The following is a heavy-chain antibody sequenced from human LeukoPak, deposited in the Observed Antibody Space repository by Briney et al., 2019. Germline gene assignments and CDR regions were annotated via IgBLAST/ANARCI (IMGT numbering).Heavy chain of an antibody. D-gene: IGHD5-24*01. Sequence: SETLSLTCTVSGGSISSYYWSWIRQPPGKGLEWIGYIYYSGSTNYNPSLKSRVTISVDTSKNQFSLKLCSVTAADTAVYYCARRGRDGYDFDYWGQGTLVTVSS. V-gene: IGHV4-59*01. CDR1: GGSISSYY. J-gene: IGHJ4*02. CDR3: ARRGRDGYDFDY. CDR2: IYYSGST.